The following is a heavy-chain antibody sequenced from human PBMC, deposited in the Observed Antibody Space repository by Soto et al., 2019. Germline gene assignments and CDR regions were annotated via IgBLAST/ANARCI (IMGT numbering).Heavy chain of an antibody. V-gene: IGHV1-18*01. CDR3: ARDDEISGRARAFEG. D-gene: IGHD6-25*01. CDR2: ISGFNGNT. CDR1: GYTFSTYY. Sequence: QVRLVQSGTVVTEPGASVKVSCKASGYTFSTYYISWVRQAPGQALQWLGGISGFNGNTFSPQEVQDRVVMTMDKSTTTAYMELTSLRAADTAVYYCARDDEISGRARAFEGWGQGTLVSVSS. J-gene: IGHJ3*01.